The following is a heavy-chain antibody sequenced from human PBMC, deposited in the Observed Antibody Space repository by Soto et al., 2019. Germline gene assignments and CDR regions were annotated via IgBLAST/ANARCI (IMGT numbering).Heavy chain of an antibody. CDR1: GFTFSSYA. CDR2: ISYDGSNK. Sequence: QVQLVESGGGVVQPGRSLRLSCAASGFTFSSYAMHWVRQAPGKGLEWVAVISYDGSNKYYADSVKGRFTISRDNSKNTLYLQINSLRAEDTAVYYCARGLLWFGELDYWGQGTLVTVSS. D-gene: IGHD3-10*01. V-gene: IGHV3-30-3*01. J-gene: IGHJ4*02. CDR3: ARGLLWFGELDY.